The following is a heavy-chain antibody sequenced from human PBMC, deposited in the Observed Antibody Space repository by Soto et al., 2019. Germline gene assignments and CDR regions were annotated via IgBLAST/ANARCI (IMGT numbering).Heavy chain of an antibody. CDR2: IYYSGST. CDR3: ARFYGDPWYFDY. V-gene: IGHV4-31*03. D-gene: IGHD4-17*01. Sequence: QVQLQESGPGLVKPSQTLSLTCTVSGGSISSGGYYWSWIRQHPGKGLEWIGYIYYSGSTYYNPSLKSRVTMSVDTSKNQFPLKLSSVTAADTAVYYCARFYGDPWYFDYWGQGTLVTVSS. CDR1: GGSISSGGYY. J-gene: IGHJ4*02.